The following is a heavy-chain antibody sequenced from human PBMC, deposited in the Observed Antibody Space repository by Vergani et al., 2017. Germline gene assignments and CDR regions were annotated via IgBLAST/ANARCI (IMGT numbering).Heavy chain of an antibody. V-gene: IGHV1-2*02. Sequence: QVQLVQSGAEVKKPGASVKVSCKASGYTFTGYYIHWVRQAPGQGLEWMGWINPNSGDTNYAQKFQGRVTMTTDTSISTAYMELSRLRSDDTAVYYCARERTDYGDSIDYWGQGTLVTVSS. CDR1: GYTFTGYY. CDR2: INPNSGDT. CDR3: ARERTDYGDSIDY. D-gene: IGHD4-17*01. J-gene: IGHJ4*02.